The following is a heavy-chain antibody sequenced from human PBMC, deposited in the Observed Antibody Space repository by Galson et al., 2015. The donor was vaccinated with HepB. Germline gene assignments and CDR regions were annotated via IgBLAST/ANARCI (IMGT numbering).Heavy chain of an antibody. V-gene: IGHV3-15*01. D-gene: IGHD3-10*01. CDR2: IKSKTDGGTT. CDR3: TTSPPHYCGSGSYYILLVI. J-gene: IGHJ3*02. CDR1: GFTFSNAW. Sequence: SLRLSCAASGFTFSNAWMSWVRQAPGMGLEWVGRIKSKTDGGTTDYAAPVKGRFTISRDDSKNTLYLQMNSLKTEDTAVYYCTTSPPHYCGSGSYYILLVIWGQGTMVTVSS.